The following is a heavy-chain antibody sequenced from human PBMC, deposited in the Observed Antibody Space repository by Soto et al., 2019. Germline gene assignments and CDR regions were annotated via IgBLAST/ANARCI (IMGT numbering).Heavy chain of an antibody. J-gene: IGHJ1*01. Sequence: SLRLACAASGFTFDDHAMHWVRQVPGKGLEWVSGINWNSGSIGYADCVKGRFAISRDNAKNSLHLQMNSLRAEDTAFYYCVKDESINWYSGHFRHWGQGTLVT. CDR2: INWNSGSI. CDR3: VKDESINWYSGHFRH. CDR1: GFTFDDHA. V-gene: IGHV3-9*01. D-gene: IGHD6-13*01.